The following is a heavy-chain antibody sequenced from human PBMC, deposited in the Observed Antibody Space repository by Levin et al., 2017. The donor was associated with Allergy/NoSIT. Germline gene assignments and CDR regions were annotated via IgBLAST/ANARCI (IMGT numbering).Heavy chain of an antibody. D-gene: IGHD1-26*01. CDR1: GFTFSSYG. Sequence: GGSLRLSCAASGFTFSSYGMHWVRQAPGKGLEWVAVISYDGSNKYYADSVKGRFTISRDNSKNTLYLQMNSLRAEDTAVFYCAKDGGWGLDAQYYFDYWGQGTLVTVSS. CDR2: ISYDGSNK. J-gene: IGHJ4*02. CDR3: AKDGGWGLDAQYYFDY. V-gene: IGHV3-30*18.